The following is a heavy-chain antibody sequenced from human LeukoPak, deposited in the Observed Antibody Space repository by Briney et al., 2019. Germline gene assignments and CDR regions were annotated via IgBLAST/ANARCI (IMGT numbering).Heavy chain of an antibody. V-gene: IGHV4-38-2*02. CDR1: GYSISNGYY. J-gene: IGHJ4*02. Sequence: PSETLSLTCTVSGYSISNGYYWGWIRQPPGKGLEWVGSIYHSGSTNYNPSLKSRVTISVDTSKNQFSLKLSSVTAADTAVYYCARDDLDSSGYSDYWGQGTLVTVSS. CDR3: ARDDLDSSGYSDY. D-gene: IGHD3-22*01. CDR2: IYHSGST.